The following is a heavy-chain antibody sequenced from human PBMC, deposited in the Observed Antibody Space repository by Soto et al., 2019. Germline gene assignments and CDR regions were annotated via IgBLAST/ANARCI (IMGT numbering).Heavy chain of an antibody. CDR1: GFTFSSYG. CDR2: ISYDGSNK. D-gene: IGHD3-22*01. V-gene: IGHV3-30*18. J-gene: IGHJ4*02. CDR3: AKGDYYDSSGYIDN. Sequence: PGGSLRLSCAASGFTFSSYGMHWVRQAPGKGLEWVAVISYDGSNKYYADSVKGRFTISRDNSKNTLYLQMNSLRAEDTAVYYCAKGDYYDSSGYIDNWGQGTLVTVSS.